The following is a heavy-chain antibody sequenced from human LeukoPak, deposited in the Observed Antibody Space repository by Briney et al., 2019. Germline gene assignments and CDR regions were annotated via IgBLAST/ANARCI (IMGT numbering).Heavy chain of an antibody. CDR3: ARGLPGWSICPGN. V-gene: IGHV3-66*01. CDR2: IYSDGST. D-gene: IGHD2-15*01. CDR1: DFTVSRNY. Sequence: GGSLRLSCAASDFTVSRNYMTWVRQAPGKGLEWVSEIYSDGSTYYAASVKGRFTISRDISENKLYLQVSSLRDDDTAVYYCARGLPGWSICPGNWGQGTLVTVSS. J-gene: IGHJ4*02.